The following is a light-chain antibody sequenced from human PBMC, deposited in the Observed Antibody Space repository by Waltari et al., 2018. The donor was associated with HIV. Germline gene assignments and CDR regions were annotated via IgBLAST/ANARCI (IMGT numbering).Light chain of an antibody. V-gene: IGLV1-44*01. CDR3: AAWDENLNGL. J-gene: IGLJ3*02. CDR1: SSNIGTNT. Sequence: QSVLTQPPSASVTPGQRVTISCSGSSSNIGTNTVHWYQHLPGPAPNLLIYSNNQRPSGVPDRFSASKSGTSASLAISGLRSEDEAEYYCAAWDENLNGLFGGGTKLTVL. CDR2: SNN.